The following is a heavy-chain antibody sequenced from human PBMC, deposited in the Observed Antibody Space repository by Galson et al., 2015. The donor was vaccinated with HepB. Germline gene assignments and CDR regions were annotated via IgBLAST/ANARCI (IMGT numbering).Heavy chain of an antibody. D-gene: IGHD6-19*01. Sequence: SLRLSCAASGFTFSSYGMHWVRQAPGKGLEWVAVIWYDGSNKYYADSVKGRFTISRDNSKNMLYLQMNSLRAEDTAVYYCARDQEKWLVLDYWGQGTLVTVSS. V-gene: IGHV3-33*01. CDR1: GFTFSSYG. CDR3: ARDQEKWLVLDY. CDR2: IWYDGSNK. J-gene: IGHJ4*02.